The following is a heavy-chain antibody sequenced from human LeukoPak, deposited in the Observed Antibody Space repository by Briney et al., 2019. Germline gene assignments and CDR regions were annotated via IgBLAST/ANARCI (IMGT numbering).Heavy chain of an antibody. CDR1: GYTFTSYG. D-gene: IGHD2-8*01. Sequence: GASVKVSCKASGYTFTSYGISWVRQAPGQGLEWMGWISAYNGNTNYAQKLQGRVTMTTDTSTSTAYMELRSLRSDDTAVYYCARGLMVYALLRDDAFDIWGQGTMVTVSS. J-gene: IGHJ3*02. V-gene: IGHV1-18*01. CDR3: ARGLMVYALLRDDAFDI. CDR2: ISAYNGNT.